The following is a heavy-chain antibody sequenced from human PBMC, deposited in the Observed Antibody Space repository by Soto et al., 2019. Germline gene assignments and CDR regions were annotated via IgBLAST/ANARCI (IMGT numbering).Heavy chain of an antibody. J-gene: IGHJ4*02. D-gene: IGHD3-22*01. V-gene: IGHV3-23*01. CDR1: GYTFSNYD. Sequence: SLRLSCAASGYTFSNYDLSWVRQAPGKGLEWVSSISNSGDVTYYADSVMGRFTISRDNSKNTVFLQMNSLRAEDTAVYYCAKIESRFFYDSTGYYPFDYWGQGTLVTVSS. CDR3: AKIESRFFYDSTGYYPFDY. CDR2: ISNSGDVT.